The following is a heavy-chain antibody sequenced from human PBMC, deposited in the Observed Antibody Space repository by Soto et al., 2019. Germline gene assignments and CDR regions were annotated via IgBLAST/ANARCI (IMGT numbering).Heavy chain of an antibody. Sequence: QLQLLESGPGLVRPSETLSLTCTVSGDSISSSHYYWDWIRQPPGKGLEWIGGLYYSGNTYFNPSLKSRVTISVDTSKNQFSLTRSSVTAADTAVYYCAVRPGGRDDPFYIWGQGTMATVSS. D-gene: IGHD1-26*01. V-gene: IGHV4-39*01. CDR1: GDSISSSHYY. CDR3: AVRPGGRDDPFYI. J-gene: IGHJ3*02. CDR2: LYYSGNT.